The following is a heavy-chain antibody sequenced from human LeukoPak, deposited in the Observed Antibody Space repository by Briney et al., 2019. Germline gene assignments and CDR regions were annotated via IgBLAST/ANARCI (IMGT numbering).Heavy chain of an antibody. CDR1: GGSISSYY. V-gene: IGHV4-59*01. J-gene: IGHJ4*02. CDR3: ARTVWGSYREAYYFDY. CDR2: IYYSGST. D-gene: IGHD3-16*02. Sequence: PSAPLSLTCTASGGSISSYYWSWIRKPPGKGLEWVGYIYYSGSTNYNPSLKSRVTISVDTSNNQCSLKLSSVTAADTAVYYCARTVWGSYREAYYFDYWGQGTLVTVSS.